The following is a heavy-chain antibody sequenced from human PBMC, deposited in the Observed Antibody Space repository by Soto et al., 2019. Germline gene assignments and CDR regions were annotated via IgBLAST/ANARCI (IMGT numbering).Heavy chain of an antibody. Sequence: QLQLVESGGGVVQPGRSLRLSCAASGFTFSNNILHWVRQAPGKGLEWLAFISADGDTKYYADSVKGRFTISRDNSKNTLYHQMNSLRREDTSVYYCLGGIGYSYGYHAFDLWGQGTMVTVSS. CDR2: ISADGDTK. J-gene: IGHJ3*01. CDR3: LGGIGYSYGYHAFDL. D-gene: IGHD5-18*01. CDR1: GFTFSNNI. V-gene: IGHV3-30-3*01.